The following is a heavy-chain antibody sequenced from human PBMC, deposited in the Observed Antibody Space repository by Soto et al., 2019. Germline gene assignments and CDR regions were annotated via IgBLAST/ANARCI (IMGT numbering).Heavy chain of an antibody. V-gene: IGHV4-30-2*01. CDR1: GGSINSGGYY. D-gene: IGHD5-18*01. CDR2: IYPSGMP. J-gene: IGHJ4*02. Sequence: SETLSLTCTVSGGSINSGGYYWSWIRQHPGKGLGWIGYIYPSGMPFYNPSLRSRVTISIDRSNDQFSLNLKSVTAADTAAYYCARERGGYGLFDSWGQGTLVTVSS. CDR3: ARERGGYGLFDS.